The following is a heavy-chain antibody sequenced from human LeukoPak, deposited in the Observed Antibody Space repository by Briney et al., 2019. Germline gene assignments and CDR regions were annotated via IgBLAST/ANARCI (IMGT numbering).Heavy chain of an antibody. V-gene: IGHV1-46*01. J-gene: IGHJ4*02. Sequence: ASVKVSCKASGYTFTSYFMHWVRQAPGQGLEWMGVVNPSGGSTSYTQKFQGRVTVTRDTSTSTVYMELSGLTSEDTAVYYCASDSGSYYNVPYWGQGTRVTVSS. CDR3: ASDSGSYYNVPY. D-gene: IGHD3-10*01. CDR1: GYTFTSYF. CDR2: VNPSGGST.